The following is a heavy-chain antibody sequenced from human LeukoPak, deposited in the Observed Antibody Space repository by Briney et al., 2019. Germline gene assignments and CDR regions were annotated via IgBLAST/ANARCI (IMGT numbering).Heavy chain of an antibody. CDR2: ISDSGGST. D-gene: IGHD6-25*01. V-gene: IGHV3-23*01. Sequence: GESLRLSCAASGFTFSSYALSWVRQAPGKGLEWVSAISDSGGSTSYAGPVKGRFTISRDNSKNTLFLQMNSLRAEDTALYYCAKDWSASDWGQGTLVTVSS. CDR3: AKDWSASD. J-gene: IGHJ4*02. CDR1: GFTFSSYA.